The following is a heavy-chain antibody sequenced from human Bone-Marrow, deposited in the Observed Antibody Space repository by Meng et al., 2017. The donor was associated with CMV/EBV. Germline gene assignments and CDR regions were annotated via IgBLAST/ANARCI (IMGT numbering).Heavy chain of an antibody. CDR3: ARVSSSSWYEETGLHEGMYFDY. CDR1: GFSFDDYG. Sequence: GGSLRLSCAASGFSFDDYGMSWVRQAPGKGLEWVSGLDWNGGGTGYADSVKGRFTISRDNAKNSLYLQMNSLRAEDTAVYYCARVSSSSWYEETGLHEGMYFDYWGQGTLVTVSS. V-gene: IGHV3-20*04. CDR2: LDWNGGGT. J-gene: IGHJ4*02. D-gene: IGHD6-13*01.